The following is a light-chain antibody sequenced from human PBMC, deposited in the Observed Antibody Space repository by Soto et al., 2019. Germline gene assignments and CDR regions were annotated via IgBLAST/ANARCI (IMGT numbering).Light chain of an antibody. V-gene: IGKV1-5*03. Sequence: DIQMTQSPSSLSASVEDRVIITCRASQSIGSWLAWYQQQPGKVPKLLIYTASTLQSGVPSRFSGSGSGAEFTLTISSLQPEDFATYYCQQYNTYPWTFGQGTKVDIK. CDR1: QSIGSW. J-gene: IGKJ1*01. CDR3: QQYNTYPWT. CDR2: TAS.